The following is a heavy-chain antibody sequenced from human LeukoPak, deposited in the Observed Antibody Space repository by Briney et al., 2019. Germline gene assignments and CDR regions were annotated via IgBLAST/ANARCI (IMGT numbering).Heavy chain of an antibody. J-gene: IGHJ4*02. CDR2: FDPEDGET. D-gene: IGHD5-12*01. Sequence: GASVKVSCKVSGYTLTELSMHWVRQAPGKGLEWMGGFDPEDGETIYAQKFQGRVTMTEDTSTDTAYMELSSLRSEDTAVYYCATRGYSGYDAAWDYFDHWGQGTLVTVSS. V-gene: IGHV1-24*01. CDR1: GYTLTELS. CDR3: ATRGYSGYDAAWDYFDH.